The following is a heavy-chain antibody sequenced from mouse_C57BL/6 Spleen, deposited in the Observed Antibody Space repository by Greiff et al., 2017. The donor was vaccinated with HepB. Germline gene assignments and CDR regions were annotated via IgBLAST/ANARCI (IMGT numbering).Heavy chain of an antibody. Sequence: VQLQQSGSELVKPGASVKISCKASGYSFTDYNMNWVKQSNGKSLEWIGVINPNYGTTSYNQKFKGKATLTVDQSSSTAYMQLNSLTSEDSAVYYLARQVTTVVGRNFDYWGQGTTLTVSS. CDR2: INPNYGTT. J-gene: IGHJ2*01. D-gene: IGHD1-1*01. CDR3: ARQVTTVVGRNFDY. CDR1: GYSFTDYN. V-gene: IGHV1-39*01.